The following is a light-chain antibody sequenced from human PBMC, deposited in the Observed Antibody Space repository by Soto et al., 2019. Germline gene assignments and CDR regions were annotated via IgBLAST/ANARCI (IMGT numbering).Light chain of an antibody. CDR2: AVS. V-gene: IGLV2-14*03. CDR3: SSCTTGSTLV. J-gene: IGLJ1*01. Sequence: QSALTQPPSVSGSPGQSITISCTGTSSDVGADNYVSWYQHHPGKAPKLMIYAVSNRPSGVSNRFSGSKSGNTASLTISGLQAEDEADYYCSSCTTGSTLVFGTGTKLTVL. CDR1: SSDVGADNY.